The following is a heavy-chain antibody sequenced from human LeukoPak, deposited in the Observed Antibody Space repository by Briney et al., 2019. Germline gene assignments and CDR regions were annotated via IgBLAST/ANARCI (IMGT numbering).Heavy chain of an antibody. Sequence: GRSLRLSCAASGFTFDDYAMHWVRQAPGKGLEWVSAISGSGGSTYYADSVKGRFTISRDNSKNTLYLQMNSLRAEDTAVYYCAKDGTAYYYDSSGYYYALYFDYWGQGTLVTVSS. J-gene: IGHJ4*02. CDR1: GFTFDDYA. CDR2: ISGSGGST. CDR3: AKDGTAYYYDSSGYYYALYFDY. V-gene: IGHV3-23*01. D-gene: IGHD3-22*01.